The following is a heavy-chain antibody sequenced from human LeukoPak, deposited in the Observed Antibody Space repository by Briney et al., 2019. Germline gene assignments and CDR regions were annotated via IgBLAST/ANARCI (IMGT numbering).Heavy chain of an antibody. CDR3: ARAPPLGYYYMDV. Sequence: SETLSLTCTVAGGSISSYYWSWIRQPPGKGLEGIGYIYYSGSTNYNPSLKSRVTISVDTSKNQFSLKLRSVTAADTAVYYCARAPPLGYYYMDVWGKGTTVTVSS. J-gene: IGHJ6*03. CDR2: IYYSGST. CDR1: GGSISSYY. V-gene: IGHV4-59*01.